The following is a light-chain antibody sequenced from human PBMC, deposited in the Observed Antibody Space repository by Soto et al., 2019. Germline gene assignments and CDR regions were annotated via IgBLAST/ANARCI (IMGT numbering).Light chain of an antibody. CDR3: LQHNSYPQT. CDR1: QGIRDA. Sequence: DIQMTQSPSSLSASVGDRVTITCRASQGIRDALGWYQQKPGKAPKRLIYAASSLQSGVPSRFSGSGSGTEFTLTNSSLQPEDFATYYCLQHNSYPQTFGQGTMVEIK. J-gene: IGKJ1*01. CDR2: AAS. V-gene: IGKV1-17*01.